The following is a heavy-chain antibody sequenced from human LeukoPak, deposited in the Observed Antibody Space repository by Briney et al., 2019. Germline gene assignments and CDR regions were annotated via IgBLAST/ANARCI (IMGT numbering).Heavy chain of an antibody. CDR3: ARVASGYQYYYYYYMDV. Sequence: SETLSLTCTVSGGSISSSSYYWGWIRQPPGKGLEWIGSIYYSGSTYYNPSLKSRVTISVDTSKNQFSLKLSSVTAADTAVYYCARVASGYQYYYYYYMDVWGKGTTVTVSS. CDR2: IYYSGST. D-gene: IGHD3-22*01. J-gene: IGHJ6*03. V-gene: IGHV4-39*07. CDR1: GGSISSSSYY.